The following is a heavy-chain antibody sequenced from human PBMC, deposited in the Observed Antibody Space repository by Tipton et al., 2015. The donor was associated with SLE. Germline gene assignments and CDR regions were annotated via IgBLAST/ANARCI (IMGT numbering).Heavy chain of an antibody. J-gene: IGHJ4*02. Sequence: SLRLSCAASGLTSRSYAMSWVRQAPGKGLEWVANINQDGSETYSVNSVKGRFTISRDNTKNSLYLQMNSLRAEDTAVYYCAVSIAARHAFDYWGQGTLVTVSS. CDR1: GLTSRSYA. V-gene: IGHV3-7*01. CDR3: AVSIAARHAFDY. D-gene: IGHD6-6*01. CDR2: INQDGSET.